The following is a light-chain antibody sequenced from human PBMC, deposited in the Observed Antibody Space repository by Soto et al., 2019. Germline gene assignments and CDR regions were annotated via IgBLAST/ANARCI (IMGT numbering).Light chain of an antibody. Sequence: DIQMTQSPSSLSASVEDRVIITCRASQSISNHLNWYQQKPGKAPKLLIFAASSLQSGVPSRFSGSRSGPEFTLTISSLQPDDFATYYCQDYSSYSRTFGQGTRLEIK. CDR1: QSISNH. CDR2: AAS. CDR3: QDYSSYSRT. J-gene: IGKJ5*01. V-gene: IGKV1-39*01.